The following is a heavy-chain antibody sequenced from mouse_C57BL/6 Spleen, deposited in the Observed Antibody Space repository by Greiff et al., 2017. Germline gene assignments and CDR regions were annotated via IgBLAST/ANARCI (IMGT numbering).Heavy chain of an antibody. CDR3: ARKGYYGSFDY. CDR1: GYTFTSYW. CDR2: IDPSDSYT. Sequence: QVQLQQPGAELVMPGASVKLSCKASGYTFTSYWMHWVKQRPGQGLEWIGKIDPSDSYTNYNEKFKGKSTLTVDKSSSTAYMQLSSLTSEDSAVYCCARKGYYGSFDYWGQGTTLTVSS. J-gene: IGHJ2*01. D-gene: IGHD1-1*01. V-gene: IGHV1-69*01.